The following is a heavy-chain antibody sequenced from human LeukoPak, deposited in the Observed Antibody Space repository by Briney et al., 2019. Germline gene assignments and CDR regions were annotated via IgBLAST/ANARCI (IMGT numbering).Heavy chain of an antibody. CDR2: ISSSSSYI. CDR3: AVSPIAVAGAY. CDR1: GFTFSSYS. J-gene: IGHJ4*02. V-gene: IGHV3-21*01. D-gene: IGHD6-19*01. Sequence: PGGSLRLSCAASGFTFSSYSMNWVRQAPGKRLEWVSSISSSSSYIYYADSVKGRFTISRDNAKNSLYLQMNSLRAEDTAVYYCAVSPIAVAGAYWGQGTLVTVSS.